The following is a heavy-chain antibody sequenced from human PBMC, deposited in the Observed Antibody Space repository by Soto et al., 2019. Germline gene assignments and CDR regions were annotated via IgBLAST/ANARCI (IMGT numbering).Heavy chain of an antibody. Sequence: QVQLVESGGGVVQPGKSLRLSCAASGFTFSRNAMHWVRQAPGKGLEWVAVIWYDGSKQYYADSVKGRLTISRDVSKNTLYVNMNSLGADDTAIYYCARDGFYNYLDSWGQGTLVIVSS. CDR3: ARDGFYNYLDS. V-gene: IGHV3-33*01. D-gene: IGHD4-4*01. CDR1: GFTFSRNA. J-gene: IGHJ4*02. CDR2: IWYDGSKQ.